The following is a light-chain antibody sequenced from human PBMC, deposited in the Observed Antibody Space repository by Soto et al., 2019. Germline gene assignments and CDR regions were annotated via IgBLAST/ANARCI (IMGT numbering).Light chain of an antibody. CDR1: QSVRSNY. CDR2: GAS. V-gene: IGKV3-20*01. J-gene: IGKJ2*01. CDR3: QQYGGSPYT. Sequence: EIVLTQSPGTLSLSPGERATLSCRASQSVRSNYLAWYQQQPGQAPRLLIYGASSRATGIPDRFSGTGSGTDFTLAISRLEPEDFAVYYCQQYGGSPYTFGQGTKLESK.